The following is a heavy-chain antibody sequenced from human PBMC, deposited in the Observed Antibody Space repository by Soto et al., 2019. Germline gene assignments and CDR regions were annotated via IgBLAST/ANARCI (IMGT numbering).Heavy chain of an antibody. Sequence: PGGSLRLSGPPSGFTFSSYAISWSPKAPGKGLEWVSAISGSGGSTYYADSVKGRFTISRDNSKNTLYLQMNSLRAEGTAVYYCAKGSGSYYAFDIWGQGTMVTVSS. CDR2: ISGSGGST. CDR1: GFTFSSYA. D-gene: IGHD1-26*01. J-gene: IGHJ3*02. CDR3: AKGSGSYYAFDI. V-gene: IGHV3-23*01.